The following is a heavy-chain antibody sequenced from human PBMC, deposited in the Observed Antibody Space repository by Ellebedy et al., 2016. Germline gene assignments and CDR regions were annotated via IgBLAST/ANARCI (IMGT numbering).Heavy chain of an antibody. CDR2: ISSSSSYI. V-gene: IGHV3-21*01. Sequence: GGSLRLSCAASGFTFSSYSMNWVRQAPGKGLEWVSSISSSSSYIYYADSVKGRFTISRDNAKNSLYLQMNSLRAEDTAVYYCAAKGYSSSWYVVDYWGQGTLVTVSS. J-gene: IGHJ4*02. CDR1: GFTFSSYS. CDR3: AAKGYSSSWYVVDY. D-gene: IGHD6-13*01.